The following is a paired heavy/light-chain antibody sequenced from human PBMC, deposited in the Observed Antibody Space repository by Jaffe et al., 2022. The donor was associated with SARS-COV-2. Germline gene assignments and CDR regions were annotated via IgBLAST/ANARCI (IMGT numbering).Light chain of an antibody. V-gene: IGLV2-14*01. CDR3: SSSTSNAALI. CDR1: SSDVGGYNY. J-gene: IGLJ2*01. CDR2: DVI. Sequence: QSALTQPASVSGSPGQSIAISCTGTSSDVGGYNYVSWYQQYPGKAPKLMIFDVINRPSGVSDRFSGSKSGNTASLTISGLQAEDEADYYCSSSTSNAALIFGGGTKLTVL.
Heavy chain of an antibody. CDR3: ARTPYAPGSLYYFDS. D-gene: IGHD3-10*01. CDR1: GFSLSTNGMG. Sequence: QITLKESGPTLVKPTQTLTLTCTFSGFSLSTNGMGVGWIRQPPGKALEWLALIYWDDDKRYNPSLKSRLTITKDTSKNQVVLTMTNMDPVDTATYYCARTPYAPGSLYYFDSWGQGTLVTVSS. J-gene: IGHJ4*02. V-gene: IGHV2-5*02. CDR2: IYWDDDK.